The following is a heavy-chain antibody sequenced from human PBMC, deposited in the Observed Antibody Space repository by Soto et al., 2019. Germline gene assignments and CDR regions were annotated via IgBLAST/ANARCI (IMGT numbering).Heavy chain of an antibody. CDR2: TYYSGGT. CDR1: GGSISSGYY. J-gene: IGHJ3*02. Sequence: QVQLQESGPGLVKPSQTLSLTCTVSGGSISSGYYWTWIRQHPGEGLEWIGYTYYSGGTHYNPSLQSRVTISIDMSKNQFSLRLSSVTAADTAVYYCARDGRRGAFDIWGQGTMVTVSS. V-gene: IGHV4-31*03. CDR3: ARDGRRGAFDI.